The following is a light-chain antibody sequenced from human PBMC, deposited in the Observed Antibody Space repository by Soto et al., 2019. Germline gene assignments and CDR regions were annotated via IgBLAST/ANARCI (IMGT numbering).Light chain of an antibody. CDR2: KAS. Sequence: DVQMTQSPSTLSASVGDRVTITCRASQTISNWLAWYQQKPGKAPKLPIYKASTLESGVPSRFSGSGSGTEFTLTIGSLQPEDFATYFCQQYNTYSQTFGQGTKVDIK. J-gene: IGKJ1*01. CDR1: QTISNW. V-gene: IGKV1-5*03. CDR3: QQYNTYSQT.